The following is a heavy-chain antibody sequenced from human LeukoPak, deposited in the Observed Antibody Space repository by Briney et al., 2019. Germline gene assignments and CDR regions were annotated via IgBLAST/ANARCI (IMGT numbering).Heavy chain of an antibody. V-gene: IGHV3-73*01. CDR1: DFTFSGSA. CDR3: TTTAAKADNYYYGMDV. D-gene: IGHD1-26*01. J-gene: IGHJ6*04. Sequence: PGGSLKLSCAASDFTFSGSAMHWVRQASGKGLEWVGRIRSKTNNYATVYAASVNGRFTISRDDSKNTAYLQMNSMETEDTAVYYCTTTAAKADNYYYGMDVWGKGTTVTVSS. CDR2: IRSKTNNYAT.